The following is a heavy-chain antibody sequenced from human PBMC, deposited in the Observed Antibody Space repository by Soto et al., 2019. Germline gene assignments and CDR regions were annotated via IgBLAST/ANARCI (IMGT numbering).Heavy chain of an antibody. J-gene: IGHJ2*01. Sequence: SETLSLTCTVSGGSISSYYWSWIRQPPGKGLEWIGYIYYSGSTNYNPSLKSRVTISVDTSKNQFSLKLSSVTAADTAVYYCARGGGLRYFYLWGRGTLVTVSS. CDR1: GGSISSYY. V-gene: IGHV4-59*01. CDR2: IYYSGST. D-gene: IGHD2-15*01. CDR3: ARGGGLRYFYL.